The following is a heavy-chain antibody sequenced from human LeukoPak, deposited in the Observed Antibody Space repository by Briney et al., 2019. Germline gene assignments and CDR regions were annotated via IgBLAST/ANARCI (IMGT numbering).Heavy chain of an antibody. CDR2: IYHSGST. D-gene: IGHD3-10*01. J-gene: IGHJ5*02. V-gene: IGHV4-4*07. CDR1: GGSISSYY. Sequence: SETLSLTCTVSGGSISSYYWSWIRQPAGKGLEWIGSIYHSGSTYYNPSLKSRVTISVDTSKNQFSLKLSSVTAADTAVYYCAREVYGSGLSWFDPWGQGTLVTVSS. CDR3: AREVYGSGLSWFDP.